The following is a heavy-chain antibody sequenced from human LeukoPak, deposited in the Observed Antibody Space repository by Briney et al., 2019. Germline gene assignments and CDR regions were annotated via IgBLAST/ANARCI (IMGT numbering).Heavy chain of an antibody. Sequence: PXETLSLTCTVSGGSISSYYWSWIRQPPGKGLEWIGYIYYSGSTNYNPSLKSRGTISVETSKNQFSLKLSSVTAADTAVYYCARELGRYNWFDPWGQGTLVTVSS. V-gene: IGHV4-59*01. CDR1: GGSISSYY. J-gene: IGHJ5*02. D-gene: IGHD7-27*01. CDR2: IYYSGST. CDR3: ARELGRYNWFDP.